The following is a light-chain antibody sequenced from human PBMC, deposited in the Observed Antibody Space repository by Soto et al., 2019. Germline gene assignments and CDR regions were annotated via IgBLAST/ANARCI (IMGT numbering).Light chain of an antibody. CDR2: DTS. V-gene: IGKV3D-15*01. J-gene: IGKJ1*01. CDR1: QSVPNSR. CDR3: QQFNNWPRT. Sequence: EIVLTQSPGTLSLSPGERATLSVGASQSVPNSRLAWYQQKPGQAPSLVISDTSIRATGIPARFSGSGSGTEFTLTISSLQSEDFAVYYCQQFNNWPRTFGQGTKVDIK.